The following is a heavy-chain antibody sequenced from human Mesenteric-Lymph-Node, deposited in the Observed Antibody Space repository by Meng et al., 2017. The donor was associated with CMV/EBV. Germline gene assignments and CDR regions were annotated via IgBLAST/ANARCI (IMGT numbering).Heavy chain of an antibody. CDR3: ARRGNYDSDYSEY. Sequence: QLQLQESGPGLVKPSATPSLSCIVSGDSISNSTYYWTWIRQPPGKGLEWIGSVHHSGTTYYNPSLKGRLTISVDTSANLFSLRLTTVTAADTATYYCARRGNYDSDYSEYWGQGTLVTVSS. J-gene: IGHJ4*02. CDR1: GDSISNSTYY. D-gene: IGHD3-22*01. V-gene: IGHV4-39*01. CDR2: VHHSGTT.